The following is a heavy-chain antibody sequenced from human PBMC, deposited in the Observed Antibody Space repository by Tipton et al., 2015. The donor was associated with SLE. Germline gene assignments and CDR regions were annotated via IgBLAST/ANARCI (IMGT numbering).Heavy chain of an antibody. D-gene: IGHD1-26*01. J-gene: IGHJ4*02. V-gene: IGHV4-34*01. Sequence: TLSLTCAVYGGSFSGYYWSWIRQPPGKGLEWIGEINHSGSTNYNPSLKSRVTISVDTSKNQFSLKLSSVTAADTAVYYCARVVVGAQANYFDYWGQGTLVTVSS. CDR3: ARVVVGAQANYFDY. CDR2: INHSGST. CDR1: GGSFSGYY.